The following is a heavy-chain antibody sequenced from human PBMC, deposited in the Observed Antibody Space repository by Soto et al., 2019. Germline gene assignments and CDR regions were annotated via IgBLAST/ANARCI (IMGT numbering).Heavy chain of an antibody. D-gene: IGHD5-18*01. J-gene: IGHJ6*02. V-gene: IGHV3-23*01. CDR1: GFSFSNYA. Sequence: EVQLLESGGGVVQPGGSLRLSCAASGFSFSNYAMSWVRQAPGKGLEGVSAISGSGGGTFYADSVRGRFTISRDNSKNTLYLQMNSLRAEDTAVYYCANRDTSMVTRYYYGMDVWGQGTKVTVSS. CDR2: ISGSGGGT. CDR3: ANRDTSMVTRYYYGMDV.